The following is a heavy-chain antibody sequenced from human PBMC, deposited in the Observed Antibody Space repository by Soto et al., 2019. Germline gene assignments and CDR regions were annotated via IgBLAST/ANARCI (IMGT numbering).Heavy chain of an antibody. CDR2: IYWDDDK. J-gene: IGHJ4*02. V-gene: IGHV2-5*02. CDR3: ARTYYDILTGYPVYYFDY. CDR1: GFSLSTSGVG. D-gene: IGHD3-9*01. Sequence: SGPTLVNPTQTLTLTCTFSGFSLSTSGVGVGWIRQPPGKALEWLALIYWDDDKRYSPSLKSRLTITKDTSKNQVVLTMTNMDPVDTATYYCARTYYDILTGYPVYYFDYWGQGTLVTVSS.